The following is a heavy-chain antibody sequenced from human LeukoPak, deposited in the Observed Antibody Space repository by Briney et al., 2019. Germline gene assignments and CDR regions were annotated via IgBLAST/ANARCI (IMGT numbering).Heavy chain of an antibody. CDR1: GFTFSSYA. CDR2: ISGSGGST. D-gene: IGHD3-3*01. J-gene: IGHJ6*02. Sequence: GGSLRLSCAASGFTFSSYAMSWVRQASGKGLEWVSAISGSGGSTYYADSVKGRFTISRDNSKNTLYLQMNSLRAEDTAVYYCAKCITIFGVAPTPYYYYGMDVWGQGTTVTVSS. CDR3: AKCITIFGVAPTPYYYYGMDV. V-gene: IGHV3-23*01.